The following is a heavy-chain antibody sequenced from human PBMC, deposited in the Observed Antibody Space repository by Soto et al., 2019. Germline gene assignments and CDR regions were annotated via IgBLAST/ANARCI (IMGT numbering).Heavy chain of an antibody. CDR2: IYWSDDK. CDR3: AHSRYTRSGFDY. J-gene: IGHJ4*02. Sequence: PTLVNPTQTLTLTCTFSGFSLSTNGVGVGWISQPPGKALEWLALIYWSDDKRYSPSLKSRLTITKDTSKNQVVLTLTNMDPVDTATYYCAHSRYTRSGFDYWGQGTMVTVYS. D-gene: IGHD6-6*01. CDR1: GFSLSTNGVG. V-gene: IGHV2-5*01.